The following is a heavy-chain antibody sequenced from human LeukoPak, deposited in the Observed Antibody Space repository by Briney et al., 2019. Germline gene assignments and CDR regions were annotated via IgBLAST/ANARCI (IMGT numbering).Heavy chain of an antibody. CDR1: GYTFTSYY. CDR2: INPSGGST. V-gene: IGHV1-46*01. D-gene: IGHD3-22*01. Sequence: ASVKVSCKASGYTFTSYYMHWVGQAPGQGLEWMGIINPSGGSTSYAQKFQGRVTMTRDMSTSTVYMELSSLRSEDTVVYYCARVSDSSGYSGNWFDPWGQGTLVTVSS. J-gene: IGHJ5*02. CDR3: ARVSDSSGYSGNWFDP.